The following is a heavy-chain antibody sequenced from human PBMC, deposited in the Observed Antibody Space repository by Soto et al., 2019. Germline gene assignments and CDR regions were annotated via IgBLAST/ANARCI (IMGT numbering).Heavy chain of an antibody. CDR1: GFTVSNNY. J-gene: IGHJ4*02. D-gene: IGHD3-10*01. CDR2: IYSGGYT. Sequence: EVQLVESGGGLIQPGGSLRLSCAVSGFTVSNNYMSWVRQAPGKGLEGVSVIYSGGYTAYGDSVKGRFTISRDNSKNTIYLKKKSLGAAAPAVYYCAPRPGGGGYWGQGTLVTVSS. V-gene: IGHV3-53*01. CDR3: APRPGGGGY.